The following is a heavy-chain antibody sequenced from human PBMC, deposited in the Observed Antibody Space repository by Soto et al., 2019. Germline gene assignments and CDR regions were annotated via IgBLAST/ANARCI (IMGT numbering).Heavy chain of an antibody. Sequence: GGSLRLSCAASGFTFSGSAMHWVRQASGKGLEWVGRIRSKANSYATAYAASVKGRFTISRDDSKNTAYLQMNSLKTEDTAVYYCTRHDSWYDFGGDYYYYGMDVWGQGTTVTVSS. CDR3: TRHDSWYDFGGDYYYYGMDV. CDR1: GFTFSGSA. J-gene: IGHJ6*02. CDR2: IRSKANSYAT. V-gene: IGHV3-73*01. D-gene: IGHD3-3*01.